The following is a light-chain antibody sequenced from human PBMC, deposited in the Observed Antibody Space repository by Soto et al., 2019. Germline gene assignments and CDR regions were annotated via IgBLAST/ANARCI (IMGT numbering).Light chain of an antibody. J-gene: IGKJ1*01. CDR2: AAS. CDR1: QSISSY. V-gene: IGKV1-39*01. Sequence: DIQMTQPPSSRSASVGDRVPITCRASQSISSYLNWYQQKPGKAPKLLIYAASSLQSGVPSRFSGSGSGTEFTLTISSLQPDDFGTYYCQEYNSYTGTFGPGTKVDIK. CDR3: QEYNSYTGT.